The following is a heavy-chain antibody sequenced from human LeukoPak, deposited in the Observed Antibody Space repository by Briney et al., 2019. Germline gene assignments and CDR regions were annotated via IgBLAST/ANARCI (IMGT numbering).Heavy chain of an antibody. CDR1: GFAVSDNY. V-gene: IGHV3-66*01. CDR3: AKDSGYYFDY. D-gene: IGHD5-12*01. CDR2: LYSGGTT. J-gene: IGHJ4*02. Sequence: GGSLRLSCAASGFAVSDNYMSWVRQAPGKGLEWVSVLYSGGTTYYADPGKGRFTISRDNSKNTLYLQMNSLRAEDTAAYYCAKDSGYYFDYWGQGTLVTVSS.